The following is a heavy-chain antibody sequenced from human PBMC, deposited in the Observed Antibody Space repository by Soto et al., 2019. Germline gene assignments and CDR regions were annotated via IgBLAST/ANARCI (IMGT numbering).Heavy chain of an antibody. J-gene: IGHJ3*01. CDR2: ISDSGDRT. V-gene: IGHV3-23*01. Sequence: GGSLRLSCASSGFTLSMSAVNWVRQAPGKGLEWVSYISDSGDRTYYADSVKGRFTISRDRSKNTVSLQMDSLRAEDTAVYYCPKDKGVIVKAVDAFEVWGQGTKVTVSS. CDR1: GFTLSMSA. CDR3: PKDKGVIVKAVDAFEV. D-gene: IGHD3-16*02.